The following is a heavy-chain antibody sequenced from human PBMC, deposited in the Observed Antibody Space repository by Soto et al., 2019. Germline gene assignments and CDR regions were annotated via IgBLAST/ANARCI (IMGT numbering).Heavy chain of an antibody. Sequence: GGSLRLSCAPSGFTFSTYGMHWVRQAPGKGLEWVAVIWYDGSNQYYADSVKGRFTNSRDNSKNMLYLQMNSLRAEDTAVYYCARDLGAFNYGSAYFDYWGQGTPVTVSS. J-gene: IGHJ4*02. CDR3: ARDLGAFNYGSAYFDY. CDR1: GFTFSTYG. V-gene: IGHV3-33*01. D-gene: IGHD3-10*01. CDR2: IWYDGSNQ.